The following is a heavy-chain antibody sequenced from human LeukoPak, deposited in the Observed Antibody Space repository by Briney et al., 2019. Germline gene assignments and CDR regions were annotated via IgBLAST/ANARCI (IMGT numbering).Heavy chain of an antibody. J-gene: IGHJ6*03. CDR3: AKDPSYVYYYTDV. CDR1: GFTFSSYG. CDR2: IRYDGSNK. V-gene: IGHV3-30*02. Sequence: PGGSLRLSCAASGFTFSSYGMHWVRQAPGKGLEWVAFIRYDGSNKYYADSVKGRFTISRDNSKNTLYLQMNSLRAEDTAVYYCAKDPSYVYYYTDVWGKGTTVTVSS. D-gene: IGHD5-18*01.